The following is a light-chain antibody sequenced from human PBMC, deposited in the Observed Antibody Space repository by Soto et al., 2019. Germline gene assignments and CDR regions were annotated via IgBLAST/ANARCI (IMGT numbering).Light chain of an antibody. Sequence: ETVMTQSPATLSVSPGERATLSCRASQSVSSNLAWYQQKPGQPPRLLIYGASTRATGIPARLSGNGSGTEFTLTISSLQSEDFAVYYCQQYNNWPPLTFGGGTKVEIK. CDR1: QSVSSN. J-gene: IGKJ4*01. CDR2: GAS. CDR3: QQYNNWPPLT. V-gene: IGKV3D-15*01.